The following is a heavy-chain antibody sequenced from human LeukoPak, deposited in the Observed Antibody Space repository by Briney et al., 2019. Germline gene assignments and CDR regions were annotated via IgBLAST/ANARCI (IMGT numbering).Heavy chain of an antibody. CDR3: ARTAWGGVATDAFDI. D-gene: IGHD5-12*01. Sequence: PGGSLRPSCAASGFTFSSYSMNWVRQAPGKGLEWVSSISSSSSYIYYADSVKGRFTISRDNAKNSLYLQMNSLRAEDTAVYYCARTAWGGVATDAFDIWGQGTMVTVSS. CDR1: GFTFSSYS. CDR2: ISSSSSYI. J-gene: IGHJ3*02. V-gene: IGHV3-21*01.